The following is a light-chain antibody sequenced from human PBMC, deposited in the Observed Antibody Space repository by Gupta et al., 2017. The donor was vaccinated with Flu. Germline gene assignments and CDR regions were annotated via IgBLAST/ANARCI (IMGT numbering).Light chain of an antibody. Sequence: TCGVGNIGSRSVHWYQQRPGQAPIFVVYDDTARPSGIPERFSGYISGNTATLTITRVEGGDEADYYCQLWGGNHAVFGGGTQLTVL. CDR3: QLWGGNHAV. J-gene: IGLJ7*01. CDR2: DDT. CDR1: NIGSRS. V-gene: IGLV3-21*02.